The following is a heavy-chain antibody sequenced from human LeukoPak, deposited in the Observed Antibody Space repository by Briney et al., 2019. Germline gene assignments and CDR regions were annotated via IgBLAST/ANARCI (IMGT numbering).Heavy chain of an antibody. V-gene: IGHV3-33*01. CDR2: K. Sequence: KYYAGSVKGRFTISRDNSKNTLYLQMNSLRAEDTAVYYCARDPDYYGMDVWGQGTMVTVSS. J-gene: IGHJ6*02. CDR3: ARDPDYYGMDV.